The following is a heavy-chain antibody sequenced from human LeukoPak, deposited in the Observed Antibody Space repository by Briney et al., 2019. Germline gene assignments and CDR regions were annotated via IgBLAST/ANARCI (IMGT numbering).Heavy chain of an antibody. J-gene: IGHJ4*02. D-gene: IGHD6-13*01. CDR3: ARRMAAAGASLFDY. CDR1: GGSISSYY. V-gene: IGHV4-4*09. CDR2: IYTSGST. Sequence: SETLSLTCTVSGGSISSYYWSWIRQPPGKGLEWIGYIYTSGSTNYNPSLKSRVTISVDTSKNQFSLKLSSVTAADTAVYYCARRMAAAGASLFDYWGQGTLVTVSS.